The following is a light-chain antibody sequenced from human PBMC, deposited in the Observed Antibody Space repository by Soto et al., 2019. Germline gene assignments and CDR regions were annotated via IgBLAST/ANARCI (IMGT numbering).Light chain of an antibody. CDR2: VVS. V-gene: IGLV2-14*01. CDR3: SLHTSSDTPYV. CDR1: SSDVGAYDY. J-gene: IGLJ1*01. Sequence: SALTQPASVSGSPGQSITISCTGTSSDVGAYDYVSWYQQHPDKAPKLIIFVVSNRPSGVSNRFSGSKSGNTASLTISGLQAEDEADYYCSLHTSSDTPYVFGTGTKLTVL.